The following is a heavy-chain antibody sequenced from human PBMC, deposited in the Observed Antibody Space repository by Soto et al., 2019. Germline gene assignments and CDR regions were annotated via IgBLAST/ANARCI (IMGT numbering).Heavy chain of an antibody. CDR3: ARTIASAGTWGFDYYVMDG. V-gene: IGHV2-70*11. CDR1: GFSLTTSRMC. D-gene: IGHD6-13*01. CDR2: IDWDDRK. Sequence: SGPTLVNPTQTLTLTCTFSGFSLTTSRMCVTWIRQPPGKALEWLARIDWDDRKYYTTSLKTRLTISKDTTKNQVVLIMTNMDPVDTATYYCARTIASAGTWGFDYYVMDGWGPGATVTVSS. J-gene: IGHJ6*02.